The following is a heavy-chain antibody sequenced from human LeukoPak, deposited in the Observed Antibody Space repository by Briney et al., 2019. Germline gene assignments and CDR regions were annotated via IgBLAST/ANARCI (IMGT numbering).Heavy chain of an antibody. CDR1: GYTFTSYG. J-gene: IGHJ4*02. V-gene: IGHV1-69*13. CDR3: ARVDEYGDSLPSGDY. D-gene: IGHD4-17*01. CDR2: IIPIFGTA. Sequence: GASVKVSCKASGYTFTSYGISWVRRAPGQGLEWMGGIIPIFGTANYAQKFQGRVTITADESTSTAYMDLSSLRSEDTAVYYCARVDEYGDSLPSGDYWGQGTLVTVSS.